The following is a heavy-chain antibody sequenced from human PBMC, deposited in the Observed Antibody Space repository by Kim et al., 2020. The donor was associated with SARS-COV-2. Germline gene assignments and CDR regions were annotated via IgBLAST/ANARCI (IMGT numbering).Heavy chain of an antibody. CDR1: GGTFSSYA. V-gene: IGHV1-69*04. D-gene: IGHD2-21*02. CDR2: IIPILGIA. Sequence: SVKVSCKASGGTFSSYAISWVRQAPGQGLEWMGRIIPILGIANYAQKFQGRVTITADKSTSTAYMELSSLRSEDTAVYYCAKESYCGGDCYRYDAFDIWGQGTMVTVSS. J-gene: IGHJ3*02. CDR3: AKESYCGGDCYRYDAFDI.